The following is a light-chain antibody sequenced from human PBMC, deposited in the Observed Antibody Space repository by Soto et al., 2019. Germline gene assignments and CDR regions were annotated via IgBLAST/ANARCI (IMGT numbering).Light chain of an antibody. CDR2: ESS. V-gene: IGKV1-39*01. Sequence: DIHMTQSPSSLSASVGDTIIITCRASQNVRSYLNWYQQKSGRAPNLLIYESSNLESGVPSRFSGDGFGTDFTLTISSLDPEDFATYYCQQSFFAPPTFGRGTKVEI. J-gene: IGKJ1*01. CDR3: QQSFFAPPT. CDR1: QNVRSY.